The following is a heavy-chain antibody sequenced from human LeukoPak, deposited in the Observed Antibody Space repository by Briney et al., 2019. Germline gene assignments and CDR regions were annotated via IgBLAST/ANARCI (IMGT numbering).Heavy chain of an antibody. CDR3: ARGLAGQRLVPFDY. D-gene: IGHD6-13*01. J-gene: IGHJ4*02. CDR1: GYSISSGYY. CDR2: IYHSGST. V-gene: IGHV4-38-2*02. Sequence: SETLSLTCTVSGYSISSGYYWGWIRQPPGKGLEWIGSIYHSGSTNYNPSLKSRVTISVDTSKNQFSLKLSSVTAADTAVYYCARGLAGQRLVPFDYWGQGTLVTVSS.